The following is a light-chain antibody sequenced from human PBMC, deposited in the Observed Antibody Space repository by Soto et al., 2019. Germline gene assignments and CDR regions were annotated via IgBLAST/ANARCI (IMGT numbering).Light chain of an antibody. V-gene: IGKV1-5*03. CDR1: QSISSW. CDR3: QLYNTYSGT. CDR2: RAS. Sequence: DIQMTQSPCTLSASVGDTVTITFRASQSISSWLEWYQQKPGKDTKLLIYRASTLQSGVPSRFRASGSGTELILTISSLQPDDFATYYCQLYNTYSGTFGQGTKVDIK. J-gene: IGKJ1*01.